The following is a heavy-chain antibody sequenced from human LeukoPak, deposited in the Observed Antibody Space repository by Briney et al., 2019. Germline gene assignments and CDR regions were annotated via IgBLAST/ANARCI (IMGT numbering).Heavy chain of an antibody. CDR3: ARDRRDGYNWDLFDY. CDR2: INPNSGGT. Sequence: ASVKVSCKASGYTFTGYYMHWVRQAPGQGLEWMGWINPNSGGTNYAQKFQGWVTITRDTSIGTAYMELSRLRSDGTAVYYCARDRRDGYNWDLFDYWGQGTLVTVSS. V-gene: IGHV1-2*04. J-gene: IGHJ4*02. CDR1: GYTFTGYY. D-gene: IGHD5-24*01.